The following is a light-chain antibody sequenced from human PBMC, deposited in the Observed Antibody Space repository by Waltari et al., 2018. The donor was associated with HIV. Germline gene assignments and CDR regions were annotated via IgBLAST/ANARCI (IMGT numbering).Light chain of an antibody. CDR1: NPNIGSTYD. CDR2: ANN. J-gene: IGLJ3*02. CDR3: QSYDSRLSAWV. Sequence: QSVLTQPPSVSGAPGQRVTISCTGSNPNIGSTYDVPWYQLLPGKAPKLLIYANNNRPSGVPDRFSGSKSGASASLAITGLQAEDEADYSCQSYDSRLSAWVFGGGTKVTVL. V-gene: IGLV1-40*01.